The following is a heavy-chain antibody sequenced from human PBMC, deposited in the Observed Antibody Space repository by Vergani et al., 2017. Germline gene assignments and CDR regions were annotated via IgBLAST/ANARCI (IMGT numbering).Heavy chain of an antibody. CDR2: ISGSGGST. CDR1: GFTFSSYA. CDR3: ASFSRHYDILTGPFDY. J-gene: IGHJ4*02. Sequence: EVQLLESGGGLVQPGGSLRLSCAASGFTFSSYAMSWVRQAPGKGLEWVSAISGSGGSTYYADSVKGRFTISRDNSKNTLYLQMNSLRAEDTAVYYCASFSRHYDILTGPFDYWGQGTLVTVSS. V-gene: IGHV3-23*01. D-gene: IGHD3-9*01.